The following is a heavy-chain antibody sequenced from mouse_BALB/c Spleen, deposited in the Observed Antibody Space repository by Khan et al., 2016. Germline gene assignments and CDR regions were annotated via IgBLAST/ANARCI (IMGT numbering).Heavy chain of an antibody. Sequence: EVELVESGGGLVKPGGSLKLSCAASGFTFSDYYMYWVRQTPEKRLEWVATISDGGNYTYYPDSVKGRFTIYRDNAKKNLYLQMSSLKSEDTAMYYCARGLDWCFDVWGAGTTVTVSS. CDR3: ARGLDWCFDV. CDR2: ISDGGNYT. J-gene: IGHJ1*01. CDR1: GFTFSDYY. V-gene: IGHV5-4*02.